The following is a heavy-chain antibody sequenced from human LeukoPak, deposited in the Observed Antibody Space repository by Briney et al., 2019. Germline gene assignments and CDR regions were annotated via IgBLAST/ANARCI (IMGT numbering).Heavy chain of an antibody. CDR1: GYSISSGYY. J-gene: IGHJ5*02. Sequence: ETLSLTCTVSGYSISSGYYWGWIRQPPGKGLEWIGSIYHSGSNYYNPSLKSRVTISVDTTKNQFSLKLSSVAAADTAVYYWARGDIVVVPAGSLSWFDPWGQETLVTVSS. V-gene: IGHV4-38-2*02. D-gene: IGHD2-2*01. CDR2: IYHSGSN. CDR3: ARGDIVVVPAGSLSWFDP.